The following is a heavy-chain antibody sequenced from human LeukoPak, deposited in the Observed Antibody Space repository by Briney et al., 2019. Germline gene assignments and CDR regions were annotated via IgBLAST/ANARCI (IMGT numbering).Heavy chain of an antibody. Sequence: GGSLRLSCAASGFTFSSYAMHWVRQAPGKGLEWVAVISYDGSNKYYADSVKGRFTISRDNSKNTLYLQMNSLRAEDTAVYYCAREREYSGEGYYYGMDVWGQGTTVTASS. CDR3: AREREYSGEGYYYGMDV. D-gene: IGHD6-6*01. J-gene: IGHJ6*02. CDR2: ISYDGSNK. V-gene: IGHV3-30-3*01. CDR1: GFTFSSYA.